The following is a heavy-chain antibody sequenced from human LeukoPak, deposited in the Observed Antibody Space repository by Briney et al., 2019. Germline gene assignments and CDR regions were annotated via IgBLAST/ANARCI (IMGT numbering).Heavy chain of an antibody. J-gene: IGHJ2*01. CDR1: GFNVNSNY. CDR2: IYSGGST. Sequence: PGGSLRLSCAASGFNVNSNYMNWVRQAPGKGLEWVSAIYSGGSTYYADSVRGRFTISRDNSKNTLYFQMNSLRTEDTAVYYCARDRADSSGWFNYWYFALWGRGTLVTVSS. D-gene: IGHD6-19*01. CDR3: ARDRADSSGWFNYWYFAL. V-gene: IGHV3-53*01.